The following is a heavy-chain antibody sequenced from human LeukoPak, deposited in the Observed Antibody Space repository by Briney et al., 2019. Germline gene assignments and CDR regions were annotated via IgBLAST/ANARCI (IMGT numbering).Heavy chain of an antibody. V-gene: IGHV4-59*01. CDR2: IYYSGST. Sequence: PSETLSLTCTVSGGSISSYYWSWIRQPPGKGLGWIGTIYYSGSTKNNPSLKSRVTISVDTSKNQFSADTAVYYCAREVAGIQLFDYWGQGTLVTVSS. CDR3: AREVAGIQLFDY. CDR1: GGSISSYY. J-gene: IGHJ4*02. D-gene: IGHD5-18*01.